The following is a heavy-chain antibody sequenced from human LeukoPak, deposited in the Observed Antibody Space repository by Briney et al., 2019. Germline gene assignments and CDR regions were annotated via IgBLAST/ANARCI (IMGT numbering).Heavy chain of an antibody. CDR3: ARDSYGNDY. D-gene: IGHD5-18*01. CDR2: IYYSGRTSYSGST. CDR1: GGSISSGDYF. Sequence: KSSETLSLTCTVSGGSISSGDYFWSWIRQPPGKGLEWIGYIYYSGRTSYSGSTYYNPSLKSRVTISVDTSKNQFFLKLSSVTAADTDVYYCARDSYGNDYWGQGTLVTVSS. J-gene: IGHJ4*02. V-gene: IGHV4-30-4*08.